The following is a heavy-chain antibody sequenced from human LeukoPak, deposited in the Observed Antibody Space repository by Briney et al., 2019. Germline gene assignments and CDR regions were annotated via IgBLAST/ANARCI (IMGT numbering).Heavy chain of an antibody. Sequence: ASVKSSSTGLRYTFIPDRITWVPQAPGQGLEWMGWISAYNGKTDYAQKLQGRVTMTTDTSTRTAYMELRSLRSHDTAVYYCARDKRHTYYYDSSDYFRWFYPWGQGTLVTVSS. CDR1: RYTFIPDR. D-gene: IGHD3-22*01. V-gene: IGHV1-18*04. CDR2: ISAYNGKT. J-gene: IGHJ5*02. CDR3: ARDKRHTYYYDSSDYFRWFYP.